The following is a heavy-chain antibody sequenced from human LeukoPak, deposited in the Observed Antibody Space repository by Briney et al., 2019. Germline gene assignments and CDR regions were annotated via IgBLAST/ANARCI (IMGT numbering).Heavy chain of an antibody. J-gene: IGHJ4*02. CDR1: GFTLTDYY. D-gene: IGHD5-24*01. V-gene: IGHV3-11*01. Sequence: GGSLRLSCAASGFTLTDYYMSWIRQAPGKGLEWVSYISSSGDTIYYADSVKGRFTISRDNAKNSLYLQMNSLRAEDTAVYYCATNDGYNYYFDYWGQGTLVTVSS. CDR2: ISSSGDTI. CDR3: ATNDGYNYYFDY.